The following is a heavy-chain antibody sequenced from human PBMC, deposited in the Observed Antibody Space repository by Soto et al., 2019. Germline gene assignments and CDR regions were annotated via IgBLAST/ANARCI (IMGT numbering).Heavy chain of an antibody. CDR1: GYTFTDYD. J-gene: IGHJ5*02. Sequence: QEQLVQSGAEVKKPGASVKVSCKTSGYTFTDYDINWVRQATGQGLEWIGWMNPNSGETGYAQKFQGRVTRTRSASLSTAYLELSSLRSEDTAVYYCARVAGAARPRWYHWFDPWCQGTLVTVSS. V-gene: IGHV1-8*01. CDR2: MNPNSGET. D-gene: IGHD6-13*01. CDR3: ARVAGAARPRWYHWFDP.